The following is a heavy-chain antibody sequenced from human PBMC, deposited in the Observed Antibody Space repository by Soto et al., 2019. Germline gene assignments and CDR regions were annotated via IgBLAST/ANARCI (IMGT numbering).Heavy chain of an antibody. CDR1: GYSFTSYW. CDR2: IYPGDSDN. D-gene: IGHD3-22*01. J-gene: IGHJ6*02. Sequence: GESLKISGKGSGYSFTSYWIGWVRQMPGKGLEWMGIIYPGDSDNRDSPCFQGQVTISADKSISTAYLQWSSLKASDTAMYFCAGWKYDSSGYYGHYGMDVWGQGTTVTGSS. CDR3: AGWKYDSSGYYGHYGMDV. V-gene: IGHV5-51*01.